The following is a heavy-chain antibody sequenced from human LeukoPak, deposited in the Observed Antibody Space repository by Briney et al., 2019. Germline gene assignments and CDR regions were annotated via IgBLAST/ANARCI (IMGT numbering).Heavy chain of an antibody. V-gene: IGHV3-30*02. J-gene: IGHJ5*02. Sequence: GGSLRLSCAASGLTFSSYGMHWVRQAPGKGLEWVAFIRYDGSNKYYADSVKGRFTISRDNSKNTLYLQMNSLRAEDTAVYYCANDPIAAAGHNWFDPWGQGTLVTVSS. CDR2: IRYDGSNK. CDR1: GLTFSSYG. D-gene: IGHD6-13*01. CDR3: ANDPIAAAGHNWFDP.